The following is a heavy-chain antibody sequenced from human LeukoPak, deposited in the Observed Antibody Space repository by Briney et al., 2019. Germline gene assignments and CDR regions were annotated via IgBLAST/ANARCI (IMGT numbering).Heavy chain of an antibody. Sequence: ASVKVSCKASGGNFSSYPISWVRQAPGQGLEWMGGIIPIFGTANYVQKFQGRVTITADESTSTAYMELSSLRSEDTAVYYCARPGIAAVGSWDPYYYYYMDVWGKGTTVTVSS. CDR2: IIPIFGTA. CDR3: ARPGIAAVGSWDPYYYYYMDV. CDR1: GGNFSSYP. D-gene: IGHD6-13*01. V-gene: IGHV1-69*01. J-gene: IGHJ6*03.